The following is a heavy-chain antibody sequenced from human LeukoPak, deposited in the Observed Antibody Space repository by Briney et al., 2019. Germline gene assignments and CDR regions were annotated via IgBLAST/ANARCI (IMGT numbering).Heavy chain of an antibody. CDR3: ARGEIEWFGELLAFDY. J-gene: IGHJ4*02. Sequence: SETLSLTCTVSGGSISRGSYYWSWIRQPAGTGLEWIGRIYTSGSTNYNPSLKSRVTISVDTSKNQFSLKLSSVTAADTAVYYCARGEIEWFGELLAFDYWGQGTLVTVSS. CDR1: GGSISRGSYY. V-gene: IGHV4-61*02. D-gene: IGHD3-10*01. CDR2: IYTSGST.